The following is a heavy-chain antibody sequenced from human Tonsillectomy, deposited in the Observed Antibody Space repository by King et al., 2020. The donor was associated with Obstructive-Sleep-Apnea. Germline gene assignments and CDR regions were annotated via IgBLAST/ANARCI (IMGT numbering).Heavy chain of an antibody. V-gene: IGHV1-69*01. J-gene: IGHJ5*02. CDR1: GGTFSSDA. D-gene: IGHD6-6*01. CDR2: IIPIFGTA. CDR3: ARDLLYSSSSPNNWFDP. Sequence: VQLVESGAEVKKPGSSVKVSCKASGGTFSSDAISWVRQAPGQGLEWMGGIIPIFGTANYAQKFQGRVTITADESTSTAYMELSSLRSEDTAVYYCARDLLYSSSSPNNWFDPWGQGTLVTVSS.